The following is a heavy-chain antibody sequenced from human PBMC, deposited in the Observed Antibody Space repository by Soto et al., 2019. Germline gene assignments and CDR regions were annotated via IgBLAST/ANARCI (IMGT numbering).Heavy chain of an antibody. CDR2: ISRSGNSI. D-gene: IGHD2-8*02. CDR1: GFNVSDYY. V-gene: IGHV3-11*01. Sequence: QAQLVESGGGLVKPGGSLRLSCAASGFNVSDYYMSWIRQAPGKGLDWVSVISRSGNSIHYADSVKGRFTISNDNAKNSVYLQMTSLSPEDTAVYYVARGEDVFLWYWVAVWGKATAVPVSP. J-gene: IGHJ6*04. CDR3: ARGEDVFLWYWVAV.